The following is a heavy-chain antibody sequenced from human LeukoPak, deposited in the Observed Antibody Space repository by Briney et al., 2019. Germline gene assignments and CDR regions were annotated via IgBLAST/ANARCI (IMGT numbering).Heavy chain of an antibody. J-gene: IGHJ4*02. D-gene: IGHD2-2*01. V-gene: IGHV1-46*01. CDR1: GYTFTNYY. Sequence: ASVKVSCKASGYTFTNYYIHWVRQAPGQGLEWMGIINPSGGSTNYAQKFQGRVTMTRDTSTSTVYMELSSLRSEDTAVYYCAKDGSPYASRYFDYWGQGTLVTVSS. CDR2: INPSGGST. CDR3: AKDGSPYASRYFDY.